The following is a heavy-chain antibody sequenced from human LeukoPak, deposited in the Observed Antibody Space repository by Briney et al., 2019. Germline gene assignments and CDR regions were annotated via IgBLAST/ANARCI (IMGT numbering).Heavy chain of an antibody. J-gene: IGHJ4*02. Sequence: PSETLSLTCAVYGGSFSGYYWSWIRQPPGKGLEWIGEINHSGSTNYNPSPKSRVTISVDTSKNQLSLKLSSVTAADTAVYYCARERWFGELLSGDYWGQGTLVTVSS. CDR1: GGSFSGYY. CDR3: ARERWFGELLSGDY. V-gene: IGHV4-34*01. CDR2: INHSGST. D-gene: IGHD3-10*01.